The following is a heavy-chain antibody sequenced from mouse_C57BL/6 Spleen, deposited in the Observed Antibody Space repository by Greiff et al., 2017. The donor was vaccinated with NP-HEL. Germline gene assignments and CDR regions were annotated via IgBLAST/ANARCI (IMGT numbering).Heavy chain of an antibody. Sequence: QVQLQPGAELVKPGASVKMSCKASGYTFTSYWITWVKQRPGQGLEWIGDIYPGSGSTNYNEKFKSKATLTVDTSSSTAYMRLSSLTSEDSAVYYCARRGRVGYYFDYWGQGTTLTVSS. D-gene: IGHD1-3*01. CDR3: ARRGRVGYYFDY. J-gene: IGHJ2*01. CDR1: GYTFTSYW. V-gene: IGHV1-55*01. CDR2: IYPGSGST.